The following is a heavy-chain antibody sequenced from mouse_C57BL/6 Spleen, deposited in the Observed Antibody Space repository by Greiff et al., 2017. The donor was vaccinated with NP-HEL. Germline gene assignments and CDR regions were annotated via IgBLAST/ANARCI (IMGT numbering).Heavy chain of an antibody. Sequence: EVQLQESGPELVKPGASVKISCKASGYSFTGYYMNWVKQSPEKSLEWIGEINPSTGGTTYNQKFKAKATLTVDKSSSTAYMQLKSLTSEDSAVYYCARRTIYDGPDYWGQGTTLTVSS. CDR3: ARRTIYDGPDY. J-gene: IGHJ2*01. D-gene: IGHD2-3*01. V-gene: IGHV1-42*01. CDR2: INPSTGGT. CDR1: GYSFTGYY.